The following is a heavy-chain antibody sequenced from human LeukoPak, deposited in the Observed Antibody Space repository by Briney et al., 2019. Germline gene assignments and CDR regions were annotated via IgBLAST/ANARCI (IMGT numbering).Heavy chain of an antibody. J-gene: IGHJ4*02. CDR1: GFTFTSSA. Sequence: SVKVSCKASGFTFTSSAMQWVRQARGQRLEWIGWIVVGSGNTNYAQKFQERVTITRDMSTSTAYMELSSLRSKDTAVYYCAAWSIGGATQSPFDYWGQGTLVTVSS. D-gene: IGHD1-26*01. V-gene: IGHV1-58*02. CDR3: AAWSIGGATQSPFDY. CDR2: IVVGSGNT.